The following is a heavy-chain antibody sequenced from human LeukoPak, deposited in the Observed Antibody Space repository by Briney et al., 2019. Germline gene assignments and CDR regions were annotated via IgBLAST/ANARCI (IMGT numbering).Heavy chain of an antibody. CDR1: GITFSSYS. V-gene: IGHV3-21*01. CDR3: AKESLYYYGMDV. J-gene: IGHJ6*02. Sequence: GGSLRLSCEASGITFSSYSMNWVRQAPGKGLEWVTSISSSNSYIYYADSVKGRFTISRDNAKNSLYLQLNSLRAEDTAVYYCAKESLYYYGMDVWGQGTTVTVSS. CDR2: ISSSNSYI.